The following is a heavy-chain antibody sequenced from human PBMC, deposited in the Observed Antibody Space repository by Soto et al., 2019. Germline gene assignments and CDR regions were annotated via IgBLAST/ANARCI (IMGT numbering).Heavy chain of an antibody. J-gene: IGHJ4*02. Sequence: SETLSLTCTVSGGSISSYYWTWIRQPPGKGLEWIGFIYNSGSTHYNPSPRSRVTISVDTSKNQFSLKLRSVTAADTAVYYCASMGYHYGSGSYPLDYWGQGTLVTVSS. CDR1: GGSISSYY. CDR2: IYNSGST. V-gene: IGHV4-59*08. D-gene: IGHD3-10*01. CDR3: ASMGYHYGSGSYPLDY.